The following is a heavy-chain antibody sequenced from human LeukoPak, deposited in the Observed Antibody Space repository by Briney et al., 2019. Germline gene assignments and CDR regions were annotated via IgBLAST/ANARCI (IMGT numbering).Heavy chain of an antibody. CDR3: ARGSRITMVRGEIMNDY. CDR1: GFTFSSYA. V-gene: IGHV3-30*04. J-gene: IGHJ4*02. Sequence: PGRSLRLSCAASGFTFSSYAMHWARQAPGKGLEWVAVISYDGSNKYYADSVKGRFTISRDNSKNTLYLQMNSLRAEDTAVYYCARGSRITMVRGEIMNDYWGQGTLVTVSS. CDR2: ISYDGSNK. D-gene: IGHD3-10*01.